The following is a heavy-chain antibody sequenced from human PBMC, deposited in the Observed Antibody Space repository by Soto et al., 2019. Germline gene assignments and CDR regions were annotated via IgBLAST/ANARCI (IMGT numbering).Heavy chain of an antibody. D-gene: IGHD3-9*01. V-gene: IGHV1-2*02. J-gene: IGHJ4*02. CDR1: GYSFTGYF. Sequence: ASVKVSCKASGYSFTGYFVHWVRQAPGPGLEWMGWINPNTGATKYAQKFQGRVTMTRDTSITTAYMELSRLRSDDTAVYYCEREKDYDTLTAYKRAGGLDYRGQGSQVTVSS. CDR3: EREKDYDTLTAYKRAGGLDY. CDR2: INPNTGAT.